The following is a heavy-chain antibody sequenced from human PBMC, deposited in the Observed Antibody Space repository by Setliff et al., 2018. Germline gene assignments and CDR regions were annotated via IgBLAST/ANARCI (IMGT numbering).Heavy chain of an antibody. CDR1: GGSISSYY. CDR2: INYSGST. J-gene: IGHJ4*02. CDR3: ARSFSRREKFLLDY. V-gene: IGHV4-59*08. Sequence: SETLSLTCTVSGGSISSYYWSWIRQPPGKGLEWIGYINYSGSTNYNPSLKSRVTISVDTSKNQFPLKLSSVTAADTAVYYCARSFSRREKFLLDYWGQGALVTVSS.